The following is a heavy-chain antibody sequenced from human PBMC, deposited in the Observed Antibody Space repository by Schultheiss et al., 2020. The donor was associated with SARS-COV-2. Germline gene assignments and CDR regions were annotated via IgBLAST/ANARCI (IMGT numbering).Heavy chain of an antibody. CDR1: GFTFRNYW. Sequence: GGSLRLSCAASGFTFRNYWMDWVRQAPGKGLQWVANIKQDGSVEHYVDSVRGRFIISRDNAKNTLDLQMNSLRVDDTAVYYCARVKWLVFDYWGQGTLVTVSS. CDR2: IKQDGSVE. D-gene: IGHD6-19*01. CDR3: ARVKWLVFDY. J-gene: IGHJ4*02. V-gene: IGHV3-7*03.